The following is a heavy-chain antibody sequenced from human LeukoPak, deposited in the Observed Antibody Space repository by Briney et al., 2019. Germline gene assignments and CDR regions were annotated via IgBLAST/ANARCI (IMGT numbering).Heavy chain of an antibody. CDR3: ARDPKYGDLDY. D-gene: IGHD4-17*01. CDR2: INSVGSST. J-gene: IGHJ4*02. Sequence: GGSLRLSCAAFGVTVSGYWMNWVRQAPGKGWVWVARINSVGSSTSHADSVKGRFTISRDNVKNILYLQMNSLRVDDTAVYYCARDPKYGDLDYWGQGTLVTVFS. CDR1: GVTVSGYW. V-gene: IGHV3-74*01.